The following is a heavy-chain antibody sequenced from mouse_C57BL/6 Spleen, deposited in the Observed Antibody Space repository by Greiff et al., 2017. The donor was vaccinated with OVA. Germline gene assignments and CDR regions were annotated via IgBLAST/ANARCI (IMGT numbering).Heavy chain of an antibody. J-gene: IGHJ3*01. CDR2: INPNNGGT. CDR3: ARSDSNYVVAWFAY. CDR1: GYTFTDYY. Sequence: EVQLQQSGPELVKPGASVKISCKASGYTFTDYYMNWVKQSHGKSLEWIGDINPNNGGTSYNQKFKGKATLTVDKSSSTAYMELRSLTSEDSAVYYCARSDSNYVVAWFAYWGRGTLVTVSA. V-gene: IGHV1-26*01. D-gene: IGHD2-5*01.